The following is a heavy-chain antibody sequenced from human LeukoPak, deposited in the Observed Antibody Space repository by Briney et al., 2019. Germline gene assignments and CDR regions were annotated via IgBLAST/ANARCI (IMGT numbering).Heavy chain of an antibody. J-gene: IGHJ4*02. CDR1: GFTFSSYC. D-gene: IGHD5-12*01. CDR2: IKQDGSEE. V-gene: IGHV3-7*05. Sequence: GGSLRLSCAASGFTFSSYCMSWVRQAPGKGLEWVANIKQDGSEEYYVDSVKGRFTISRDNAKNSLYLQMNSLRAQDTAVYYCASERNGKVARYWGQGTLVTASS. CDR3: ASERNGKVARY.